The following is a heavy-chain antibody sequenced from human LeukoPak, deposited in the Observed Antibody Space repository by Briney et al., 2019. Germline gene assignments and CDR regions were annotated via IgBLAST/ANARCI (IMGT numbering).Heavy chain of an antibody. J-gene: IGHJ4*02. V-gene: IGHV3-7*01. CDR1: GFTFSTYW. D-gene: IGHD3-22*01. CDR2: IKYDGSEK. Sequence: PGGSLRLSCAASGFTFSTYWMSWVRQPPGKGLEWVSNIKYDGSEKYYVDSVKGRFTISRDNAKNSLYLQMNSLRAEDTSVYYCARGSQYCDSSGYNYFDYWGQGTLVTVSS. CDR3: ARGSQYCDSSGYNYFDY.